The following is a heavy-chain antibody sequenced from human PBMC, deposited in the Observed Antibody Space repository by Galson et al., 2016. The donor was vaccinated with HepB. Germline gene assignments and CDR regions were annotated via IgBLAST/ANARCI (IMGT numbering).Heavy chain of an antibody. CDR2: ISGYTGNT. Sequence: SVKVSCKASRYTFTSYGISWLRQAPGQGLEWMGWISGYTGNTKYAQKFQGRVTVTTDTSTSTAYMELRSLRSDDTAVYYCARDRLFSRYSDYDWPLGDYWGQGTLVTVSS. J-gene: IGHJ4*02. V-gene: IGHV1-18*04. CDR1: RYTFTSYG. CDR3: ARDRLFSRYSDYDWPLGDY. D-gene: IGHD5-12*01.